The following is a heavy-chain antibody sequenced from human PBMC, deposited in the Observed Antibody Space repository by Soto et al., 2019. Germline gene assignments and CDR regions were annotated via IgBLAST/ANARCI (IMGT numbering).Heavy chain of an antibody. CDR2: IDPNSGGT. D-gene: IGHD2-2*01. V-gene: IGHV1-2*04. CDR1: GYTFTGYY. CDR3: ARTQCSSTRCYVGSWDY. Sequence: QVQLVQSGAEVKKPGASVKVSCKASGYTFTGYYMHWVRQAPGQGLEWMGWIDPNSGGTNYAQKFQGWVTMTRDTSISTGYMELTRLRSDDTAVYYWARTQCSSTRCYVGSWDYWGQGTLVTVSS. J-gene: IGHJ4*02.